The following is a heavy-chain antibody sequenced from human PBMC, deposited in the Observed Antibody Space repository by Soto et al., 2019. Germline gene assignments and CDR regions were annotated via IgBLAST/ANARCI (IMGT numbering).Heavy chain of an antibody. Sequence: QGQLVQSGAEVRKPGSSVKVSCKASGGTFSSYAISWVRQAPGQGLGWMGGIVRIFGTANYAQKFLGRITIAADESTSTAYMELSSLRSEDTAVYYCVRCTNGVCYNYGMDVWGQGTTVTVSS. CDR2: IVRIFGTA. D-gene: IGHD2-8*01. CDR3: VRCTNGVCYNYGMDV. CDR1: GGTFSSYA. V-gene: IGHV1-69*01. J-gene: IGHJ6*02.